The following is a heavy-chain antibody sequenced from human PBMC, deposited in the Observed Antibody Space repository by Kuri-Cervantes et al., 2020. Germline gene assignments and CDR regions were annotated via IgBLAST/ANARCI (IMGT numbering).Heavy chain of an antibody. J-gene: IGHJ5*02. CDR2: IYYSGST. D-gene: IGHD2-15*01. V-gene: IGHV4-59*12. CDR3: ARDGRCSGGSCYSP. CDR1: GGSISSYY. Sequence: GSLRLSCTVSGGSISSYYWSWIRQPPGKGLEWIGYIYYSGSTDYNPSLKSRVTISVDTSKNQFSLKLSSVTAADTAVYYCARDGRCSGGSCYSPWGQGTLVTVSS.